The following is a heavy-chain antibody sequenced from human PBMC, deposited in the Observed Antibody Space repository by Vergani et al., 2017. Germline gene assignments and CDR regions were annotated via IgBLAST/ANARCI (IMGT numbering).Heavy chain of an antibody. V-gene: IGHV5-51*01. CDR3: ASHSHSLQYSSGWYNYYYYGMDV. J-gene: IGHJ6*01. D-gene: IGHD6-19*01. Sequence: EVQLVQSGAEVKKPGESLKISCKGSGYSFTSYWIGWVRQMPGKGLEWMGIIYPGDSDTRYSPSFQGQVTISADKSISTAYLQWSSLKASDTAMYYCASHSHSLQYSSGWYNYYYYGMDVWGRGP. CDR2: IYPGDSDT. CDR1: GYSFTSYW.